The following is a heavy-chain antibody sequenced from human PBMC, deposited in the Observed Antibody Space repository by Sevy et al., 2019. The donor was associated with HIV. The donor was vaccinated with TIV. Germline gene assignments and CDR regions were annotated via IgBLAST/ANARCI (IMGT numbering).Heavy chain of an antibody. CDR3: VRDQGWVGFDF. CDR1: GFIFRNAG. V-gene: IGHV3-15*01. J-gene: IGHJ4*02. Sequence: GGSLRLSCAASGFIFRNAGMSWVRQTPGKGLEWVGRIKSKGNGGTADNAASVKGRFISSRAESKKMVSLQMYSLKVEDTAVYHCVRDQGWVGFDFWGQGTLVTVSS. D-gene: IGHD1-26*01. CDR2: IKSKGNGGTA.